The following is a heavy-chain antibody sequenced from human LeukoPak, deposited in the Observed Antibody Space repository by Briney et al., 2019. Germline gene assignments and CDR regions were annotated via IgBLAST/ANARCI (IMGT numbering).Heavy chain of an antibody. CDR3: ARDYSTVTTFFDY. J-gene: IGHJ4*02. CDR1: GFIFSTYN. D-gene: IGHD4-17*01. Sequence: GGSLRLSCAASGFIFSTYNIDWVRQAPGKGLEWVSSISSSSSYIYYADSVKGRFTISRDNAKNSLYLQMNSLRAEDTAVYYCARDYSTVTTFFDYWGQGTLVTVSS. V-gene: IGHV3-21*01. CDR2: ISSSSSYI.